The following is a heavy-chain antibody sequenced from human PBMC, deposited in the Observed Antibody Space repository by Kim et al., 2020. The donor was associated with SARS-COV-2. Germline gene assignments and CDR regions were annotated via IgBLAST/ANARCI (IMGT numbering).Heavy chain of an antibody. CDR1: GYSFTSYW. CDR3: ARSPSDYNFWSGYYRPYYYYGMDV. CDR2: IYPGDSDT. V-gene: IGHV5-51*01. Sequence: GESLKISCKGSGYSFTSYWIGWVRQMPGKGLEWMGIIYPGDSDTRYSPSFQGQVTISADKSISTAYLQWSSLKASDTAMYYCARSPSDYNFWSGYYRPYYYYGMDVWGQGTTVTVSS. D-gene: IGHD3-3*01. J-gene: IGHJ6*02.